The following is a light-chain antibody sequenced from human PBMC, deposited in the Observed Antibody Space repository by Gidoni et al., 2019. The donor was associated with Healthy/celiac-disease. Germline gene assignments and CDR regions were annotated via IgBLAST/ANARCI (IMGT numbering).Light chain of an antibody. CDR2: DVS. V-gene: IGLV2-14*01. Sequence: QSALTQPASVSGSPGQYITIACTGTSSDVGGYNYVSWYQQHPGKAPKLMIYDVSNRPSGVSNRFSGSKSGNTASLTISGLQAEDEADYYCSSYTSSSTLEVFGGGTKLTVL. CDR3: SSYTSSSTLEV. CDR1: SSDVGGYNY. J-gene: IGLJ2*01.